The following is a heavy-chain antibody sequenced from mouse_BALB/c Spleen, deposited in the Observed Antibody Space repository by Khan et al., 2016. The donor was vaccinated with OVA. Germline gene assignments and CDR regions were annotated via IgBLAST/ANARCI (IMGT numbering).Heavy chain of an antibody. CDR3: ARIKKRISTDVDY. J-gene: IGHJ2*01. V-gene: IGHV1S81*02. D-gene: IGHD2-1*01. CDR1: GYTFTSYW. Sequence: QVQLQQPGAELVKAGASVKMSCKASGYTFTSYWMHWVKQRLGPGLEWFAETNPTYGRTSYTDKFKRKATLTVDNSSSTAYLLLSGTTFEDSAVLYSARIKKRISTDVDYWGQGTTLTVSS. CDR2: TNPTYGRT.